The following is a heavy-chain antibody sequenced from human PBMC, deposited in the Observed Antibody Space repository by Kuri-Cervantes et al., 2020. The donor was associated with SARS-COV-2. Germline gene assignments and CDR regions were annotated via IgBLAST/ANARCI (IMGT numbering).Heavy chain of an antibody. D-gene: IGHD3-3*01. V-gene: IGHV3-11*04. Sequence: GGSLRLSCTASGFIFSDYYMTWIRQAPGKGLEWVSNIGPSGTTKYYADSVKGRFTISRDNAKNSQYLQMNSLRAEDTAAYYCARVRFLEWLPDDYWGQGTLVTVSS. J-gene: IGHJ4*02. CDR2: IGPSGTTK. CDR1: GFIFSDYY. CDR3: ARVRFLEWLPDDY.